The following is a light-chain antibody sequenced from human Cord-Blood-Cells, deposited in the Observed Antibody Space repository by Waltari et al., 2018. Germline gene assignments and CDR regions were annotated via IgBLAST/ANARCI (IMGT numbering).Light chain of an antibody. Sequence: IQLTQSPSSLSASVGDRVTITCRASQGISSYLALYQQKPGKAPKLLIYAASSWQSGVASRFSGSVSGTDFTLTISSLLPEDFATYYCQQLNSYPLTYVGGTKVESK. CDR3: QQLNSYPLT. V-gene: IGKV1-9*01. J-gene: IGKJ4*01. CDR1: QGISSY. CDR2: AAS.